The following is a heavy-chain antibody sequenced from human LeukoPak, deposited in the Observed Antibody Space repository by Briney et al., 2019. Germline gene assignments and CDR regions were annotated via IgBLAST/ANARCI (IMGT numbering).Heavy chain of an antibody. CDR2: IYTSGST. Sequence: SETLSLTCTVSGGSISSGSYYWSWIRQPAGKGLEWIGRIYTSGSTNYNPSLKSRVTISVDTSKNQFSLKLSSVTAADTAVYYCARVGPYSYYYYYMDVWGKGTTVTISS. D-gene: IGHD3-16*01. CDR1: GGSISSGSYY. J-gene: IGHJ6*03. CDR3: ARVGPYSYYYYYMDV. V-gene: IGHV4-61*02.